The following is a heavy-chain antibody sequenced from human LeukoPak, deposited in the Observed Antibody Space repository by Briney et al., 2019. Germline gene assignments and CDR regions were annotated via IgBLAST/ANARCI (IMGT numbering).Heavy chain of an antibody. CDR3: ARGGAPGYSYGYPGDY. V-gene: IGHV3-13*01. CDR1: GFTFSSYD. J-gene: IGHJ4*02. CDR2: IGTAGDT. Sequence: PGGSLRLSCAASGFTFSSYDMHWVRQATGKGLEWVSAIGTAGDTYYPGSVKGRFTISRENAKNSLYLHMNGLRAGDTAVYYCARGGAPGYSYGYPGDYWGQGTLVTVSS. D-gene: IGHD5-18*01.